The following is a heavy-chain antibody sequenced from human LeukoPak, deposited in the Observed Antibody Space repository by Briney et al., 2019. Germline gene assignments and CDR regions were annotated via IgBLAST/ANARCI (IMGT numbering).Heavy chain of an antibody. V-gene: IGHV4-61*02. Sequence: PSQTLSLTFTVSGGSISSGSYHWSWLRQPAAKGLECIGRIYTSGSTNYNPSLKSRVTISVDTSKNQFSLKLSSVSAADTAVYYCARMSSSGWYGAFDIWGQGTMVTVSS. CDR2: IYTSGST. CDR3: ARMSSSGWYGAFDI. D-gene: IGHD6-19*01. CDR1: GGSISSGSYH. J-gene: IGHJ3*02.